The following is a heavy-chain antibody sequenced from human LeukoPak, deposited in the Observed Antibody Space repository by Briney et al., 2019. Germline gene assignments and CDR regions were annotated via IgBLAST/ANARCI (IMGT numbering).Heavy chain of an antibody. CDR3: ARANFLYCSSSTCLFDY. V-gene: IGHV1-2*02. Sequence: ASVKVSCKASGYTSTDYYMHWVRQAPGQGFEWMGWINPHDGDTNYAQKFQGRVTMTRDTSISTAHMEVSRLRSDDTAVYYCARANFLYCSSSTCLFDYWGQGTLVTVSS. D-gene: IGHD2-2*01. CDR1: GYTSTDYY. CDR2: INPHDGDT. J-gene: IGHJ4*02.